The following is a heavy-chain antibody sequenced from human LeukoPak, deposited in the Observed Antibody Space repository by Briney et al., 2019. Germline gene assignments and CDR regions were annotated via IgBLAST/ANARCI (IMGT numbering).Heavy chain of an antibody. Sequence: SETLSITCTVSGGSISSYYWSWIRQPAGKGLEWIGRIYTSGSTNYNPSLKSRVTMSVDTSKNQFSLKLSSVTAADTAVYYCARDRLYGDYARAFDYWGQGTLVTVSS. J-gene: IGHJ4*02. D-gene: IGHD4-17*01. V-gene: IGHV4-4*07. CDR3: ARDRLYGDYARAFDY. CDR1: GGSISSYY. CDR2: IYTSGST.